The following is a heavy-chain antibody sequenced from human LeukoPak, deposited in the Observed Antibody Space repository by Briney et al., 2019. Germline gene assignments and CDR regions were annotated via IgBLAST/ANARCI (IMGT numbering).Heavy chain of an antibody. Sequence: GGSLRLSCAASGFTFSNFWMPWVRQAPGKGLEWVASTRHDGSATYYVDSVKGRFTISRDNAKNSLCLQMNSLRAEDTAVYYCARGGSSYGQWGQGTLVTVSS. CDR2: TRHDGSAT. CDR3: ARGGSSYGQ. V-gene: IGHV3-7*04. D-gene: IGHD2-21*01. J-gene: IGHJ4*02. CDR1: GFTFSNFW.